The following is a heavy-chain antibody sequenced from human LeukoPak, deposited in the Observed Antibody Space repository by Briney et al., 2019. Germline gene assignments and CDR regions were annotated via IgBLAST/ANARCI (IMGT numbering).Heavy chain of an antibody. J-gene: IGHJ5*02. CDR3: ARDHLWSGYYIGTRTRYNWFDP. Sequence: SETLSLTCAVYGGSFSGYYWSWIRQPPGKGLEWIGEINHSGSTNYNPSLKSRVTISVDTSKNQFSLKLSSVTAADTAVYYCARDHLWSGYYIGTRTRYNWFDPWGQGTLVTVSS. CDR2: INHSGST. D-gene: IGHD3-3*01. CDR1: GGSFSGYY. V-gene: IGHV4-34*01.